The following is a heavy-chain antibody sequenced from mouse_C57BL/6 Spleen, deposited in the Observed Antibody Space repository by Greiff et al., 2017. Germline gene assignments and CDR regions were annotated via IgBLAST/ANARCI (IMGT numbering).Heavy chain of an antibody. CDR1: GYAFSSYW. Sequence: VKLMESGAELVKPGASVKISCKASGYAFSSYWMNWVKQRPGTGLEWIGQIYPGDGDTNYNGKFKGKATLTADKSSSTAYMQLSSLTSEDSAFYFCARSHYYGSSYYAMDYWGQGTSVTVSS. J-gene: IGHJ4*01. CDR3: ARSHYYGSSYYAMDY. CDR2: IYPGDGDT. V-gene: IGHV1-80*01. D-gene: IGHD1-1*01.